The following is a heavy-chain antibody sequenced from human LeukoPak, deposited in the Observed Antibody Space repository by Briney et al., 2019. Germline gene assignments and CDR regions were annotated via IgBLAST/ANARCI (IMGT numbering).Heavy chain of an antibody. J-gene: IGHJ6*02. CDR3: ARDSYYDFWSGSTEYYYYGMDV. V-gene: IGHV4-61*01. CDR1: GGSVSSGSYY. D-gene: IGHD3-3*01. Sequence: RASETLSLTCTVSGGSVSSGSYYWSWLRQPPGKGLEWIGYIYYSGSTNYNPSLKSRVTISVDTSKNQFSLKLSSVTAADTAVYYCARDSYYDFWSGSTEYYYYGMDVWGQGTTVTVSS. CDR2: IYYSGST.